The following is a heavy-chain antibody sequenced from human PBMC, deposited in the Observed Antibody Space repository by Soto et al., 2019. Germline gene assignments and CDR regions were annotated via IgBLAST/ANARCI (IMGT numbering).Heavy chain of an antibody. Sequence: QVQLVQSGAEVKKPGSSVKVSCKASGGTFSSYAISWVRQAPGQGLEWMGGIIPIFGTANYAQKFQGRVTISANESTSTAYLELSSVRSEDTAVDYCAGDYTEMATTSGYYYYGMDVWGQGTTVTVSS. CDR1: GGTFSSYA. D-gene: IGHD5-12*01. CDR2: IIPIFGTA. V-gene: IGHV1-69*01. CDR3: AGDYTEMATTSGYYYYGMDV. J-gene: IGHJ6*02.